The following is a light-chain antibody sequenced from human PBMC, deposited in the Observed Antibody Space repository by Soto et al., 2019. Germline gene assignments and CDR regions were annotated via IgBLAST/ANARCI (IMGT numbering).Light chain of an antibody. J-gene: IGKJ1*01. CDR1: QSVASN. V-gene: IGKV3-20*01. Sequence: EVVLTQSPATLSLSPGERATLSCRASQSVASNLAWYQQKPGQTPRLLIYAASTRATGIPDRFSGSGSGTDFTLTISGLQPEDFAVYYCQQYGTSPGTFGQGTKVDIK. CDR2: AAS. CDR3: QQYGTSPGT.